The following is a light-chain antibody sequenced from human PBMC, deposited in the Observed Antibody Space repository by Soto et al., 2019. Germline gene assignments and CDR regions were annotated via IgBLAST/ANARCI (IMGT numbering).Light chain of an antibody. V-gene: IGKV3-15*01. CDR2: GAS. CDR3: QQYYDWPPLT. CDR1: QSISTN. Sequence: EIVMTQSPATLSMSPGEGATLSCRASQSISTNLAWYQQKPGQSPRLLIYGASTRATGVPVRFSGSGSGTDFTLTISSLQSEDFAIYYCQQYYDWPPLTFGGGTKVDIK. J-gene: IGKJ4*01.